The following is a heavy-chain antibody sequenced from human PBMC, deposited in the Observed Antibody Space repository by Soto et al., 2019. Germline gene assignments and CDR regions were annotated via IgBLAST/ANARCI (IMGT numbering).Heavy chain of an antibody. V-gene: IGHV1-69*01. CDR2: IIPIFGTA. Sequence: QVQLVQSGAEVQKPGSSVKVSCKASGGTFSSYAISWVRQAPGQGLEWMGGIIPIFGTANYAQKFQGRVTITADESTSTAYMELSSLRSEDTAVYYCARDPVLLGYCSGGSCSNWFDPWGQGTLVTVSS. CDR3: ARDPVLLGYCSGGSCSNWFDP. D-gene: IGHD2-15*01. CDR1: GGTFSSYA. J-gene: IGHJ5*02.